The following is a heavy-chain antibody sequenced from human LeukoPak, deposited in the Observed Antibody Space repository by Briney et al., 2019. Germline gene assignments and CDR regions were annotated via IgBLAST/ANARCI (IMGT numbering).Heavy chain of an antibody. Sequence: GGSLRLSCAASGFTFSSYGMHWVHQAPGKGLEWVAVIWYDGSNKYYADSVKGRFTISRDNSKNTLYLQMNSLRAEDTAVYYCARDLSSSRGSFDYWGQGTLVTVSS. J-gene: IGHJ4*02. CDR2: IWYDGSNK. V-gene: IGHV3-33*08. CDR1: GFTFSSYG. CDR3: ARDLSSSRGSFDY. D-gene: IGHD6-13*01.